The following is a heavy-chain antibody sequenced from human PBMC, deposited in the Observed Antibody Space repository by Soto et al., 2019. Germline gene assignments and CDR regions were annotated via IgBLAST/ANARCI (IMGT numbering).Heavy chain of an antibody. V-gene: IGHV4-30-4*01. CDR1: GGSISSGDYY. CDR3: ARDAYYDSSGYYQGNDAFDI. D-gene: IGHD3-22*01. J-gene: IGHJ3*02. Sequence: TLSLTCTVSGGSISSGDYYWSWIRQPPGKGLEWIGYIYYSGSTYYNPSLKSRVTISVDTSKNQFSLKLSSVTAADTAVYYCARDAYYDSSGYYQGNDAFDIWGQGTMVTVS. CDR2: IYYSGST.